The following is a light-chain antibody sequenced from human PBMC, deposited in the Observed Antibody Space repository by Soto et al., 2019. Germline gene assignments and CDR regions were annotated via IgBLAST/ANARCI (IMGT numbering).Light chain of an antibody. CDR3: QSYDSSLSRV. V-gene: IGLV1-40*01. CDR2: GNS. Sequence: QSVLTQPPSVSGAPGQRVTIPCTGSSSNIGAGYDVHWYQQLPGTAPKLLIYGNSNRPSGVPDRFSGSKSGTSASLAITGLQAEDEADYYCQSYDSSLSRVFGGGTQLTVL. J-gene: IGLJ2*01. CDR1: SSNIGAGYD.